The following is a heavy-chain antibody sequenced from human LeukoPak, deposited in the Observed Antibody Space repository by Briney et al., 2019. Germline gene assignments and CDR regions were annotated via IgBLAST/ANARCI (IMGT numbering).Heavy chain of an antibody. CDR1: GYSISSGYY. Sequence: SQTLSLTCTVSGYSISSGYYWGWIRQPPGKGLEWIGSIYHSGSTYYNPSLKSRVTISVDTSKNQFSLKLSSVTAADTAVYYCASLEYSSSAGGYWGQGTLVTVSS. CDR3: ASLEYSSSAGGY. J-gene: IGHJ4*02. D-gene: IGHD6-6*01. CDR2: IYHSGST. V-gene: IGHV4-38-2*02.